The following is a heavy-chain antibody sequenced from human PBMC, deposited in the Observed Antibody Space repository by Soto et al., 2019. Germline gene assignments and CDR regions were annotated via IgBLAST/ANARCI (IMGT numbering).Heavy chain of an antibody. Sequence: SETLSLTCTVSGGSISSGDYYWSWIRQPPGKGLEWIGYIYYSGSTYYNPSLKSRVTISVDTSKNQFSLKLSSVTAADTAVYYCARVRVDYYDSSGYYLFDYWGQGTLVTVYS. J-gene: IGHJ4*02. CDR2: IYYSGST. D-gene: IGHD3-22*01. V-gene: IGHV4-30-4*01. CDR1: GGSISSGDYY. CDR3: ARVRVDYYDSSGYYLFDY.